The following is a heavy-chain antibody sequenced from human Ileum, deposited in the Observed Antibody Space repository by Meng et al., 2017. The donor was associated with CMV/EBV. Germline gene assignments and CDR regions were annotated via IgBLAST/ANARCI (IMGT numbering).Heavy chain of an antibody. CDR1: TFTLNNYG. CDR2: ISSSDGRT. CDR3: ANSGLRA. Sequence: GESLKISCAASTFTLNNYGMNWVRQAPGKGLEWVSGISSSDGRTYYADSVRGHFTISRDNSKNTLFLQMNSLRVEDTAVYYCANSGLRAWGQGTPVTVSS. D-gene: IGHD4-17*01. V-gene: IGHV3-23*01. J-gene: IGHJ4*02.